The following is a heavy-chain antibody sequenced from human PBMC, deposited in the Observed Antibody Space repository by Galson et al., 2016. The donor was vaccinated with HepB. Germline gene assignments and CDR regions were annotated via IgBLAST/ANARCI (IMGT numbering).Heavy chain of an antibody. V-gene: IGHV5-51*01. J-gene: IGHJ6*02. CDR2: IYPGDSDT. Sequence: QSGAEVKKPGESLKISCQGSGYSFTRYWINWVRQMPGKGLEWMGIIYPGDSDTRYSPSFQGQVTISADKSISTVFLQWSSLRASDTAIFYCARSLADLSDDYSSGMDVWGQGTTVTVS. CDR3: ARSLADLSDDYSSGMDV. D-gene: IGHD3-16*02. CDR1: GYSFTRYW.